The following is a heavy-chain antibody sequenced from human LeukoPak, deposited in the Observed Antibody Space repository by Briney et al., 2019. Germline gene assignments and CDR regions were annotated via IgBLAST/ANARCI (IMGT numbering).Heavy chain of an antibody. V-gene: IGHV4-59*12. J-gene: IGHJ5*02. CDR3: ASGLQRGGIAA. CDR1: GGSIGTDY. Sequence: PSGTLSLTCTVSGGSIGTDYWSWIRQPPGERLEWIGYIYYTGDTKYNPSLRSRVTISVDTSKNQLSLKLTSMTAADTAVYYCASGLQRGGIAAWGQGTLVTVSS. CDR2: IYYTGDT. D-gene: IGHD3-10*01.